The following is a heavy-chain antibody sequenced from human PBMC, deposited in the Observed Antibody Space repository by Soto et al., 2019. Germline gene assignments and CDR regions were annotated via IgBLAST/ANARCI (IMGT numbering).Heavy chain of an antibody. J-gene: IGHJ6*02. CDR2: ISSNGGST. CDR3: ARVYYDSSGYYYYGMGV. D-gene: IGHD3-22*01. V-gene: IGHV3-64*01. Sequence: GGSLRLSCAASGFTFSSYAMHWVRQAPGKGLEYVSAISSNGGSTYYANSVKGRFTISRDNSKNTLYLQMGSLRAEDMAVYYCARVYYDSSGYYYYGMGVWGQGTTVTVSS. CDR1: GFTFSSYA.